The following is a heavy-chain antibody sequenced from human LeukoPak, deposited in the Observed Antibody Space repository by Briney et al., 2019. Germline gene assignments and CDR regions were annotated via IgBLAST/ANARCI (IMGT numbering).Heavy chain of an antibody. Sequence: SETLSLTCAVSGGSISSGDYYWSWIRQPPGKGLEWIGYIYYSGSTYYNPSLKSRVTISVDTSKNQFSLKLSSVTAADTAVYYCARYCGGDCYHYFDYWGQGTLVTVSS. CDR2: IYYSGST. J-gene: IGHJ4*02. V-gene: IGHV4-30-4*08. CDR1: GGSISSGDYY. CDR3: ARYCGGDCYHYFDY. D-gene: IGHD2-21*01.